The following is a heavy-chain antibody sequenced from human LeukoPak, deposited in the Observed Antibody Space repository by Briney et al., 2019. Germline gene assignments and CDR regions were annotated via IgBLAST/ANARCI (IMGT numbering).Heavy chain of an antibody. D-gene: IGHD1-26*01. CDR1: GFTFSSYS. Sequence: GGSLRLSCAASGFTFSSYSMNWVRQAPGKGLEWVSSISSSSSYIYYADSVKGRFTISRDNAKNSLYLQMNSLRAEDTAVYYCAREGIASSGRHYYYYYMDVWGKGTTVTISS. CDR3: AREGIASSGRHYYYYYMDV. V-gene: IGHV3-21*01. J-gene: IGHJ6*03. CDR2: ISSSSSYI.